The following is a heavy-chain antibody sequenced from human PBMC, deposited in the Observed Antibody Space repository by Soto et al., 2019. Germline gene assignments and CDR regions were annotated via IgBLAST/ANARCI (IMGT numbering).Heavy chain of an antibody. CDR1: GFTFSSYS. J-gene: IGHJ6*02. V-gene: IGHV3-21*01. Sequence: PVGSLRLSCAASGFTFSSYSMNWVRQAPGKGLEWVSSISSSSSYIYYADSVKGRFTISRDNAKNSLYLQMNSLRAEDTAVYYCARDQGGYGSGSYYSWGYYYYYYGMDVWGQGTTVTVSS. CDR2: ISSSSSYI. D-gene: IGHD3-10*01. CDR3: ARDQGGYGSGSYYSWGYYYYYYGMDV.